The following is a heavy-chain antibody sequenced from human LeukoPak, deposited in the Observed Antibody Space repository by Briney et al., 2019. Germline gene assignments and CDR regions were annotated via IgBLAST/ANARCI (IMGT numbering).Heavy chain of an antibody. V-gene: IGHV3-7*01. CDR3: AREIGTYDFWSGYYTILDY. CDR1: GFTFSSYW. CDR2: IKQDGREK. Sequence: GGSLRLSCAASGFTFSSYWMSWVRQAPGKGLEWVANIKQDGREKYYVDSVKGRFTISRDNAKNSLYLQMNSLRAEDTAVYYCAREIGTYDFWSGYYTILDYWGQGTLVTVSS. D-gene: IGHD3-3*01. J-gene: IGHJ4*02.